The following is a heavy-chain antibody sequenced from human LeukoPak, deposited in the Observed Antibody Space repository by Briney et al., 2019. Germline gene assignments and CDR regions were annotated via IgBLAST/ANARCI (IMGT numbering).Heavy chain of an antibody. Sequence: GGSLRLSCAASGFTFSSYSMNWVRQAPGEGLEWVSSISSSSNYIYYADSVKGRFTISRDNAKNSLYLQMNSLRAEDTAVYYCARDSFVVVVVATTGMDVWGQGTTVTVSS. CDR3: ARDSFVVVVVATTGMDV. V-gene: IGHV3-21*01. J-gene: IGHJ6*02. CDR1: GFTFSSYS. D-gene: IGHD2-15*01. CDR2: ISSSSNYI.